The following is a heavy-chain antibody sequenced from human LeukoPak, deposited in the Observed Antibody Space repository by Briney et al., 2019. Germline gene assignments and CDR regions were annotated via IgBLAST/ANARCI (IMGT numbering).Heavy chain of an antibody. CDR3: AKSPPVLVAVAALDKGVLFDY. D-gene: IGHD6-19*01. CDR1: GFTFSSYA. Sequence: PGGFLRLSCAASGFTFSSYAMSWVRQAPGKGLEWVSAISGSGGSTYYADSVKGRFTISRDNSKNTLYLQMNSLRAEDTAVYYCAKSPPVLVAVAALDKGVLFDYWGQGTLVTVSS. J-gene: IGHJ4*02. CDR2: ISGSGGST. V-gene: IGHV3-23*01.